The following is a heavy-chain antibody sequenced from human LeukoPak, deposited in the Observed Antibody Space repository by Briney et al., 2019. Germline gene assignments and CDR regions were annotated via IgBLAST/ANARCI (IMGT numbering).Heavy chain of an antibody. CDR2: ISGRGEST. CDR1: GITFSNYA. V-gene: IGHV3-23*01. CDR3: AKERQTGDYFTSDY. J-gene: IGHJ4*02. Sequence: GGSLRLSCVASGITFSNYAVSWVRQAPEKGLDWVSAISGRGESTFYAPSVKGRFAISRDNSDNTLYLQMSSLRVDDTAVYFCAKERQTGDYFTSDYWGQGTLVTVSS. D-gene: IGHD4-17*01.